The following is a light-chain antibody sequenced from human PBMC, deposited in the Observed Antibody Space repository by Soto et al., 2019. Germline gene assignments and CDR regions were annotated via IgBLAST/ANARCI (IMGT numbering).Light chain of an antibody. CDR2: KAS. CDR1: QSISSW. CDR3: QQYNSYSPET. J-gene: IGKJ1*01. V-gene: IGKV1-5*03. Sequence: DIQVTQSPSTLSASVGDRVTITCRASQSISSWLAWYQQKPGKAPKLLIYKASSLESGVPSRFSGSGSGKEFTITISSLQPDDFATYSGQQYNSYSPETFGQGTKVDIK.